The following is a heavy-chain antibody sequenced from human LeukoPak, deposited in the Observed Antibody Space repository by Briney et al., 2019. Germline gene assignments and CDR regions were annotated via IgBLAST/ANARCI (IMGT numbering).Heavy chain of an antibody. D-gene: IGHD3-10*01. J-gene: IGHJ4*02. CDR2: INHSGST. CDR1: GGSFSGYY. V-gene: IGHV4-34*01. CDR3: ARVRSESEYYGSASYYNFDY. Sequence: SETLSLTCAVYGGSFSGYYWSWIRQPPGNGLEWIGEINHSGSTNYNPSLKSRVTISVDTSKNQFSLKLSSVTAADTAVYYCARVRSESEYYGSASYYNFDYWGQGTLVTVSS.